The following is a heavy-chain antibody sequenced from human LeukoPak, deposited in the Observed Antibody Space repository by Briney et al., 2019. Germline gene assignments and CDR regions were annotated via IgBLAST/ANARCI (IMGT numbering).Heavy chain of an antibody. CDR3: ARDLTHYDYVWGSSAYFDY. Sequence: ASVKVSCKASGYXFTSYYIHWVRQAPGQGLEWMGIINPSGGSTSYAQKFQGRVTMTRDTSTSTVYMELSSLRSEDTAVYYCARDLTHYDYVWGSSAYFDYWGQGTLVTVSS. CDR2: INPSGGST. CDR1: GYXFTSYY. V-gene: IGHV1-46*01. D-gene: IGHD3-16*01. J-gene: IGHJ4*02.